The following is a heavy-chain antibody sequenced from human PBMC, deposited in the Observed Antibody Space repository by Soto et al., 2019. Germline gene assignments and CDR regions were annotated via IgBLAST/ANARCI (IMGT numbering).Heavy chain of an antibody. Sequence: SETLSLTCTDSGGYISSYYWSWIRLPPGKGLEWIGYISDIAYTSYNPSLKGRVSISVDTSKNQFSLTLTSVTAADTAVYYCARQGFGVLHGLVDVWGQGTTVTVS. CDR3: ARQGFGVLHGLVDV. CDR1: GGYISSYY. CDR2: ISDIAYT. V-gene: IGHV4-59*08. J-gene: IGHJ6*02. D-gene: IGHD3-10*01.